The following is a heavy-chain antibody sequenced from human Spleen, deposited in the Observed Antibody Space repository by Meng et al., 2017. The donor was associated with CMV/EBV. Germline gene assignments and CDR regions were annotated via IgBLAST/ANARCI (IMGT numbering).Heavy chain of an antibody. CDR1: NYY. Sequence: NYYWSWSRQPPGKGLEWIGYIYNSGSTHYNPSLKSRVTISVDMSKNQFSLKLSSVSAADTAVYYCARARHYNFWSGYYSLLGAFDIWGQGTMVTVSS. V-gene: IGHV4-30-4*08. CDR2: IYNSGST. D-gene: IGHD3-3*01. CDR3: ARARHYNFWSGYYSLLGAFDI. J-gene: IGHJ3*02.